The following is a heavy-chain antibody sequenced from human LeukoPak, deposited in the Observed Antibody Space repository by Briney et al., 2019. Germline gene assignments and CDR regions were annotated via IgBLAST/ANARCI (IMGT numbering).Heavy chain of an antibody. V-gene: IGHV5-51*03. Sequence: KAGESLTVSCKGSGYSFTSYWIGWVRQMPGKGLEWMGIIYPGDSDTRYSPSFQGQVTISADKSISTAYLQWSSLKASDTAMYYCARDPSGNYEYYFDYWGQGTLVTVSS. CDR3: ARDPSGNYEYYFDY. J-gene: IGHJ4*02. CDR1: GYSFTSYW. D-gene: IGHD1-26*01. CDR2: IYPGDSDT.